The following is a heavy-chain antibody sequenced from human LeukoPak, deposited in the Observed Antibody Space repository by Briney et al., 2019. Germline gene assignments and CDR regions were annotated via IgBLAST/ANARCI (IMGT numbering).Heavy chain of an antibody. CDR2: IRSKAYGGTT. CDR1: GFTFGDYA. J-gene: IGHJ4*02. Sequence: PGRSLRLSCTASGFTFGDYAMSWGRQAPGKGLEGVGFIRSKAYGGTTEYAASVKGRFTISRDDSKSIAYLQMNSLKTEDTAVYYCTRGGDIVVVPAAFLDYWGQGTLVTVSS. CDR3: TRGGDIVVVPAAFLDY. D-gene: IGHD2-2*01. V-gene: IGHV3-49*04.